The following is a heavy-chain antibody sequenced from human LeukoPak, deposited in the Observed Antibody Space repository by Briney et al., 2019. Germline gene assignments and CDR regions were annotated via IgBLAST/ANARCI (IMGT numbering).Heavy chain of an antibody. CDR1: GFTFSSYA. V-gene: IGHV3-23*01. CDR2: ISGGSTTI. CDR3: AKRGSAWSFDY. D-gene: IGHD6-19*01. J-gene: IGHJ4*02. Sequence: GGSLRLSCAASGFTFSSYAMSWVRQAPGEGLVWVSAISGGSTTIFYADSVKGRFTISRDNSKNTLFLQMSSLRVEDTAVYFCAKRGSAWSFDYWGQGTLVTVFS.